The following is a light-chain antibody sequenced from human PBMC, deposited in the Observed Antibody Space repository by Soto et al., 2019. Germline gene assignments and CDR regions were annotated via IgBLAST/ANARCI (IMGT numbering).Light chain of an antibody. CDR2: GAS. J-gene: IGKJ5*01. Sequence: SPATGSVSKGERAIRSCGAWLSVSSNLAWYQQKSGQAPRLLIYGASTRATGIPARFSGSGSGTEFTLTISSLQSEDFAVYYCQQYNNWPPITFGQGRLLEIK. V-gene: IGKV3-15*01. CDR1: LSVSSN. CDR3: QQYNNWPPIT.